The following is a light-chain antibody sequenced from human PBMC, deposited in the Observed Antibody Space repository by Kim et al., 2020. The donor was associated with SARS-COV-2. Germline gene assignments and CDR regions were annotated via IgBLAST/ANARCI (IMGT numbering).Light chain of an antibody. CDR1: SGHSRYA. J-gene: IGLJ3*02. Sequence: ALVKLTCTLSSGHSRYAIAWHQQQPEKGPRFLMKLNYDGSHTKGDGIPDRFSGSSSGAERYLTISSLQSEDEADYYCQTWDTGIWVFGGGTKLTVL. CDR2: LNYDGSH. V-gene: IGLV4-69*01. CDR3: QTWDTGIWV.